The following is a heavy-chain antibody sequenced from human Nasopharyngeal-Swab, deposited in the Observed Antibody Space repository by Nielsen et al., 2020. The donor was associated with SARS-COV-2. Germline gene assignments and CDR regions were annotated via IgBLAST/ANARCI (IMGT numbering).Heavy chain of an antibody. D-gene: IGHD6-19*01. CDR1: GFTVSSNY. V-gene: IGHV3-53*01. CDR3: ARDLYRQQWPLYNYYGMDV. J-gene: IGHJ6*02. Sequence: LTCAASGFTVSSNYMSWVRQAPGKGLEWVSVIYSGGSTYYADSVKGRFTISRDNSKNTLYLQMNSLRAEDTAVYYCARDLYRQQWPLYNYYGMDVWGQGTTVTVSS. CDR2: IYSGGST.